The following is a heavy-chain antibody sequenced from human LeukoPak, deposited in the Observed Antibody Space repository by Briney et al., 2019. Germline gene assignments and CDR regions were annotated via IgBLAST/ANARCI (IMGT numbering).Heavy chain of an antibody. CDR3: AKDWSRGYSDY. J-gene: IGHJ4*02. D-gene: IGHD3-10*01. CDR1: GLTFSTYA. CDR2: ISGSGGST. V-gene: IGHV3-23*01. Sequence: GGSLRLSCAASGLTFSTYAMSWVRQAPGKGLEWVSTISGSGGSTYYADSVKGQFTTSRDNSKNTLYLQMNSLRAEDTAVYYCAKDWSRGYSDYWGQGTLVTVSS.